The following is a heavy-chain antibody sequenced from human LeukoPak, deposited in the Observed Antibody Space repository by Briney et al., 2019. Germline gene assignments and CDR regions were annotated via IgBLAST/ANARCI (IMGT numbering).Heavy chain of an antibody. Sequence: GESLKISCKSSGYSFTTYWIGWVRQMPGEGLEWMGIMYPGDSDTRYSPSFQGQVTISADKSISTAYLQWSSLKASDTAMYYCARLTPDILTGYYTGDPFHWGRGTLVTVSS. CDR3: ARLTPDILTGYYTGDPFH. J-gene: IGHJ4*02. V-gene: IGHV5-51*01. CDR2: MYPGDSDT. D-gene: IGHD3-9*01. CDR1: GYSFTTYW.